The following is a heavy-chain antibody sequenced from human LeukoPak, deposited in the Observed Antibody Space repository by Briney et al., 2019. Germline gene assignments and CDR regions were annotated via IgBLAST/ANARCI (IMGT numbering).Heavy chain of an antibody. J-gene: IGHJ6*03. CDR2: IIPIFGTA. CDR1: GGTFSSYA. D-gene: IGHD6-6*01. V-gene: IGHV1-69*06. Sequence: ASVKVSCKASGGTFSSYAISWVRQAPGQGLEWMGGIIPIFGTANYAQKFQGRVTITADKSTSTAYMELSSLRSEDTAVYYCARVHHSSFAAKHNYYYMDVWGKGTTVTVSS. CDR3: ARVHHSSFAAKHNYYYMDV.